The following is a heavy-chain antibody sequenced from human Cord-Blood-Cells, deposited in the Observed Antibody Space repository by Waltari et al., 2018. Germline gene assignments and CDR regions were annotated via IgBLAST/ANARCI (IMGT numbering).Heavy chain of an antibody. D-gene: IGHD2-2*01. CDR1: GGTFSSYA. V-gene: IGHV1-69*12. Sequence: QVQLVQSGAEVKKPGSSVQVSCKASGGTFSSYAIRWVRPAPGQGLEWMGGIIPIFGTANYAQKFQGRVTITADESTSTAYMELSSLRSEDTAVYYCATYSEGYCSSTSCYDYWGQGTLVTVSS. J-gene: IGHJ4*02. CDR2: IIPIFGTA. CDR3: ATYSEGYCSSTSCYDY.